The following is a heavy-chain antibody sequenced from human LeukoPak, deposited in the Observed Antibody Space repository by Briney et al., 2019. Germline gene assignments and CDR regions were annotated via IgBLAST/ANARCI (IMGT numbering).Heavy chain of an antibody. CDR2: IYYSGST. V-gene: IGHV4-59*01. CDR3: ARVSPPGYSGYPEQPPFDP. J-gene: IGHJ5*02. CDR1: GGSISSYY. D-gene: IGHD5-12*01. Sequence: SETLSLTCTVSGGSISSYYWSWIRQPPGKGLEWIGYIYYSGSTNYNPSLKSRATISVDTSKNQFSLKLSSVTAADTAVYYCARVSPPGYSGYPEQPPFDPWGQGTLVTVSS.